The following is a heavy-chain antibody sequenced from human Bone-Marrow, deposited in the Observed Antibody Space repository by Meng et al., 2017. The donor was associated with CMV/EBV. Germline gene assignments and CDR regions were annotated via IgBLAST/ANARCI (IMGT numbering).Heavy chain of an antibody. Sequence: GESLKISCAASGFTFKSYAMYWVRRAPGKGLEWVAFISHDGSYTYYAGSVKGRFTISRDNAKNSLYLQMNSLRAEDTAVYYCARVISLEPTPSFYYYYGMDVWGQGNTVTVSS. V-gene: IGHV3-30*04. CDR3: ARVISLEPTPSFYYYYGMDV. CDR2: ISHDGSYT. CDR1: GFTFKSYA. D-gene: IGHD1-1*01. J-gene: IGHJ6*01.